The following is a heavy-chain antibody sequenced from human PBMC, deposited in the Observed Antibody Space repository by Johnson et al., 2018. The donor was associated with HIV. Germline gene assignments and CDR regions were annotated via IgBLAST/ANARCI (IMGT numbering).Heavy chain of an antibody. D-gene: IGHD4-17*01. CDR2: IYSGGST. CDR3: ATQEDYGDYYGAFDI. V-gene: IGHV3-66*01. Sequence: VQLVESGGGLVQPGGSLRLSCAASGFNVSSNYMSWVRQAPGKGLEWVSVIYSGGSTYYADSVKGRFTISRDNSKNTLYLQMNSLRAEDTAVYYCATQEDYGDYYGAFDIWGQGTMVTVSS. J-gene: IGHJ3*02. CDR1: GFNVSSNY.